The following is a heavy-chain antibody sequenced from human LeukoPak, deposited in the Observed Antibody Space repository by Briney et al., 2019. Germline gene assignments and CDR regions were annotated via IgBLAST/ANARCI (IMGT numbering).Heavy chain of an antibody. J-gene: IGHJ4*02. D-gene: IGHD3-9*01. Sequence: SETLSLTCTVSGGSVNSDNWWSWVRQPPGKGLEWIGEIHHSGNTNYSPSLKSRVTLSLDKSRNQFSLKLNSVTAADTAVYYCAEAGVWLPAVWGQGTLVTVSS. CDR3: AEAGVWLPAV. V-gene: IGHV4-4*02. CDR2: IHHSGNT. CDR1: GGSVNSDNW.